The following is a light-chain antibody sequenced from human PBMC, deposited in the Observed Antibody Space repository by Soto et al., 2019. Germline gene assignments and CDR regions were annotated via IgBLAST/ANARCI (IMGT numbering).Light chain of an antibody. CDR3: QQRNSCPLP. CDR1: QSVSRY. V-gene: IGKV3-11*01. Sequence: EIVLTQSPATLSLSPGERATLSCRASQSVSRYLAWYQQKPGQAPRLLIYDAFNRATGIPARFSGSGSGTDFTLTISSLEPEDFAVYYCQQRNSCPLPFGGGTKVEIK. J-gene: IGKJ4*01. CDR2: DAF.